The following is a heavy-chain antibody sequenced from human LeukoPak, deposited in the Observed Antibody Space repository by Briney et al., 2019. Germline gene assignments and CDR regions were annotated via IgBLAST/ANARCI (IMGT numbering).Heavy chain of an antibody. CDR2: ISYNGDST. J-gene: IGHJ3*02. D-gene: IGHD1-26*01. CDR1: GFTFSRHN. Sequence: QPGGSLRLSCPGSGFTFSRHNMRWVHQAPGKGLEYVSAISYNGDSTYYVDSVKGRFTISRDNSKNTLDLQMSSLRPEDTAVYYCVSDRETQEQIWGPGTLVTVSS. CDR3: VSDRETQEQI. V-gene: IGHV3-64D*09.